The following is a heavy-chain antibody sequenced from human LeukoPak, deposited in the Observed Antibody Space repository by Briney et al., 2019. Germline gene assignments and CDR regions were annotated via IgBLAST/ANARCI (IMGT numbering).Heavy chain of an antibody. CDR2: IYSSGST. J-gene: IGHJ5*02. CDR3: ARGYDSNSYSPGFDP. Sequence: SETLSLTCTVSGDSVSRGGYYWSWIRQHPVKGLEWIGYIYSSGSTFYNPSLKSRLALSKDTSKNQFSLNLSSVTAADTAVYYCARGYDSNSYSPGFDPWGQGTLVTVSS. V-gene: IGHV4-31*03. CDR1: GDSVSRGGYY. D-gene: IGHD3-22*01.